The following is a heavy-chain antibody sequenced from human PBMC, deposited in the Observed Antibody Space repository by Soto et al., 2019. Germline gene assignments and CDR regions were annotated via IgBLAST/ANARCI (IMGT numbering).Heavy chain of an antibody. CDR3: EKGGGGRSPSHFSY. CDR1: GDSVSGNSAA. J-gene: IGHJ4*02. Sequence: SQTLSLTCAISGDSVSGNSAAWNCIMHSPSRVLEWLGRIYYRSKWYNDYAVSVKSRITINPDTSKNQFSLQLNSVTPEATAVYYWEKGGGGRSPSHFSYWGQGTLGTVSS. V-gene: IGHV6-1*01. D-gene: IGHD2-15*01. CDR2: IYYRSKWYN.